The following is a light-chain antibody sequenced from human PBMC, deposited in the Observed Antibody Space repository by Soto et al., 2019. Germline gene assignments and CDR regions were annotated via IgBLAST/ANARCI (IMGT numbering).Light chain of an antibody. CDR1: SSDVGGYKY. CDR3: CSYAGGFTSVV. V-gene: IGLV2-11*01. Sequence: QSALTQPRSVSGSPGQSVTISCTGISSDVGGYKYVSWYQQHPGKAPKLMTYDVSKRPSGVPDRFSASKSANTASLTISGLQADDEADYYCCSYAGGFTSVVFGGGTKVTVL. CDR2: DVS. J-gene: IGLJ2*01.